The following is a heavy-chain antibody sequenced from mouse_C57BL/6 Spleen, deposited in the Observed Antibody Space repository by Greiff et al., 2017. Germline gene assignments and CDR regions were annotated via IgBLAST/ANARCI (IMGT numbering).Heavy chain of an antibody. J-gene: IGHJ3*01. Sequence: QVQLQQSGAELVKPGASVKLSCKASGYTFTSYWMQWVKQRPGQGLEWIGEIDPSDSYTNYNQKFKGKATLTVDTSSSTAYMQLSSLTSEDSAVYYCAMGSGYGAYWGQGTLVTVSA. V-gene: IGHV1-50*01. CDR3: AMGSGYGAY. CDR1: GYTFTSYW. CDR2: IDPSDSYT. D-gene: IGHD3-2*02.